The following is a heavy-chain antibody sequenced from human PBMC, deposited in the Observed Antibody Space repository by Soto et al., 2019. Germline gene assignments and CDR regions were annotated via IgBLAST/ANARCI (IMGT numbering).Heavy chain of an antibody. CDR3: ARDRIEAAGTPRFNYYYGMDV. CDR1: GFSLGSSG. CDR2: ISGSGGSA. D-gene: IGHD6-13*01. J-gene: IGHJ6*02. V-gene: IGHV3-23*01. Sequence: PGGSLRLSCAASGFSLGSSGMSWVRQAPGKGLEWVSSISGSGGSAYYADSVKGRFTISRDNSKNTVFLQMNSLRGEDTAVYYCARDRIEAAGTPRFNYYYGMDVWGQGTTVTVSS.